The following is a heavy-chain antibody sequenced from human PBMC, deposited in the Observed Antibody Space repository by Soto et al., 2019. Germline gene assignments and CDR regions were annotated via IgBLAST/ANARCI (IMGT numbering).Heavy chain of an antibody. V-gene: IGHV3-53*01. Sequence: VQLVESGGGLVQPGGSLRLSCAGSGFTVTDNHMTWVRQAPGRGPEWVSTIYYNGNTFHADSVWGRFTISRDNSKNMLFLQMNSLRAEDTAVYYCATGGDTAKDGYWGQGTLVTVSS. J-gene: IGHJ4*02. CDR3: ATGGDTAKDGY. CDR2: IYYNGNT. CDR1: GFTVTDNH. D-gene: IGHD5-18*01.